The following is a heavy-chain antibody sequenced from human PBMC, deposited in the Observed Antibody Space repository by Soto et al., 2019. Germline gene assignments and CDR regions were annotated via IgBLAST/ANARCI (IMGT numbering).Heavy chain of an antibody. CDR2: INPNSGGT. D-gene: IGHD2-15*01. CDR1: GYTFTGYY. V-gene: IGHV1-2*02. CDR3: ARGSGDCSGGSCHTDY. Sequence: ASVKVSCKASGYTFTGYYMHWVRQAPGQGLEWMGWINPNSGGTNYAQKFQGRVTMTRDTSISTAYMELSRLRSDDTAVYYCARGSGDCSGGSCHTDYWCQGTLVTVST. J-gene: IGHJ4*02.